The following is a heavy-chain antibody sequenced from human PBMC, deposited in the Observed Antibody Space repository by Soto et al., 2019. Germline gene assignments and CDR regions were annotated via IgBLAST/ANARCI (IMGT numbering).Heavy chain of an antibody. V-gene: IGHV4-59*08. CDR2: IYYSGST. CDR1: GGSISNYY. D-gene: IGHD5-18*01. J-gene: IGHJ4*02. CDR3: ARHRYSYGVYYFDY. Sequence: SETLSLTCIVSGGSISNYYWSWSRQPPGKGLEWIGYIYYSGSTNYNPSLTSRVTISVDTSKNQFSLKLSSVTVADTAVYYCARHRYSYGVYYFDYWGQGTLVTVS.